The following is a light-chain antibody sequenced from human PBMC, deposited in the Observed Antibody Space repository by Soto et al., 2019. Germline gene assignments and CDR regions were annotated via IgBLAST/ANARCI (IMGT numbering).Light chain of an antibody. Sequence: QSVLPRPPSVSGAQGQRVTISCTGSSSNIGAGYDVHWYQQLPGTAPKLLIYGNSNRPSGVPDRFSGSKSGTSASLAITGLQAEDEADYYCQSYDSSLVVFGGGTKLTVL. CDR3: QSYDSSLVV. CDR1: SSNIGAGYD. CDR2: GNS. V-gene: IGLV1-40*01. J-gene: IGLJ2*01.